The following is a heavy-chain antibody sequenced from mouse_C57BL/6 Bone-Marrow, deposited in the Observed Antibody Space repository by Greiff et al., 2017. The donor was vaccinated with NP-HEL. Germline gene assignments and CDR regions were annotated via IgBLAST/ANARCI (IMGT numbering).Heavy chain of an antibody. CDR3: ARHPYYYGSSPYYAMDY. CDR2: ISGGGGNT. D-gene: IGHD1-1*01. V-gene: IGHV5-9*01. J-gene: IGHJ4*01. CDR1: GFTFSSYT. Sequence: DVMLVESGGGLVKPGGSLKLSCAASGFTFSSYTMSWVRQTPEKRLEWVATISGGGGNTYYPDSVKGRFTISRDNAKNTLYLQMSSLRSEDTALYYCARHPYYYGSSPYYAMDYWGQGTSVTVSS.